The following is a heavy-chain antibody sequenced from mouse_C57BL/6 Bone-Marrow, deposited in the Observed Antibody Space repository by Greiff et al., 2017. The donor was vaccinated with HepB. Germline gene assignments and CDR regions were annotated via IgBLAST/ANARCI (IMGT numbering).Heavy chain of an antibody. CDR1: GFTFNTYA. J-gene: IGHJ3*01. D-gene: IGHD1-1*01. Sequence: EVQGVESGGGLVQPKGSLKLSCAASGFTFNTYAMHWVRQAPGKGLEWVARIRSKSSNYATYYADSVKDRFTISRDDSQSMLYLQMNNLKTEDPAMYYCVREDGSSAWFAYWGQGTLVTVSA. CDR3: VREDGSSAWFAY. V-gene: IGHV10-3*01. CDR2: IRSKSSNYAT.